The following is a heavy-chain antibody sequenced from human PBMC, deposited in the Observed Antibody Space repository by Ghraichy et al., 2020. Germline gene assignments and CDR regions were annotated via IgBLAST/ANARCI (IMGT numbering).Heavy chain of an antibody. CDR1: GFTFSDHY. D-gene: IGHD1-26*01. Sequence: GGSLRLSCAASGFTFSDHYMDWVRQAPGKGPEWVGRSRDKANSYATEYAPSLKGRFSISRDTSKNLMYLQMNSLKTEDTAVYYCARDDYGSYNSWGQGTLVTVSS. CDR2: SRDKANSYAT. J-gene: IGHJ4*02. CDR3: ARDDYGSYNS. V-gene: IGHV3-72*01.